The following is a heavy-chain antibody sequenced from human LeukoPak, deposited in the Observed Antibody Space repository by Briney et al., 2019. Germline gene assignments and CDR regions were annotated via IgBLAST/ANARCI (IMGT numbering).Heavy chain of an antibody. J-gene: IGHJ4*02. CDR2: ISSSGSTI. Sequence: GGSLRLSCAASGFTFSSYEMNWVRQAPREGLEWVSYISSSGSTIYYADSVKGRFTISRDNAKNSLYLQMNSLRAEDTAVYYCARDASRRVGATIPGFDYWGQGTLVTVSS. V-gene: IGHV3-48*03. D-gene: IGHD1-26*01. CDR1: GFTFSSYE. CDR3: ARDASRRVGATIPGFDY.